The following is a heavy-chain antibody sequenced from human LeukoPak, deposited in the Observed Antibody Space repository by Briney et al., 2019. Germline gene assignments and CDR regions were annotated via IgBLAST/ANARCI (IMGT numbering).Heavy chain of an antibody. CDR2: LSAYNGNT. CDR1: GYTFTSYG. J-gene: IGHJ4*02. CDR3: ARDGSSSSWPIYY. D-gene: IGHD6-13*01. V-gene: IGHV1-18*01. Sequence: ASVTVSCKASGYTFTSYGSSWVRQAPRQGLEWMGWLSAYNGNTNYARKLQGRVTITTDTSTSTAYMELRSLRSHDTAVYYCARDGSSSSWPIYYWGQGTLVTVSS.